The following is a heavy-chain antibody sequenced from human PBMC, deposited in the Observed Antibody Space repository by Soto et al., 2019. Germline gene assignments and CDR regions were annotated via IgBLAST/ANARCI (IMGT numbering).Heavy chain of an antibody. J-gene: IGHJ3*02. V-gene: IGHV1-2*04. CDR3: AREWHSSYFAAFDS. CDR1: GYTFTGYY. Sequence: GASVKVSCKASGYTFTGYYMHWVRQAPGQGLEWMGWINPNSGGTNYAQKFQGWVTMTRDTSISTAYMELSRLRSDDTAVYYCAREWHSSYFAAFDSWGQGTRVTVSS. D-gene: IGHD6-19*01. CDR2: INPNSGGT.